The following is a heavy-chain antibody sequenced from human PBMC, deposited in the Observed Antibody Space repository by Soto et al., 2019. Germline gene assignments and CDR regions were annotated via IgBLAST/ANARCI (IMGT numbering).Heavy chain of an antibody. CDR2: IIPIFGTA. Sequence: ASVKVSCKASGGTFSSYAISWVRQAPGQGLEWMGGIIPIFGTANYAQKFQGRVTITADESTSTAYMELSSLRSEDTAVYYCARGYYDSSGYTHFDPWGQGTLVTVSS. V-gene: IGHV1-69*13. CDR3: ARGYYDSSGYTHFDP. CDR1: GGTFSSYA. J-gene: IGHJ5*02. D-gene: IGHD3-22*01.